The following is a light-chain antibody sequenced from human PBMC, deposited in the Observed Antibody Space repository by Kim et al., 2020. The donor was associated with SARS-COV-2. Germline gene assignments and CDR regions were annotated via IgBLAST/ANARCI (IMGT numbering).Light chain of an antibody. J-gene: IGKJ4*01. V-gene: IGKV3-11*01. Sequence: PEERDTLSCGAQQKIVIYIDRDQKRPDRAPRRLVYDPSQRATGVPDRFSGSGSGTDFTLTISSLEPEDFSIYYCQQRDSWPPAVTFGGGTKVDIK. CDR1: QKIVIY. CDR2: DPS. CDR3: QQRDSWPPAVT.